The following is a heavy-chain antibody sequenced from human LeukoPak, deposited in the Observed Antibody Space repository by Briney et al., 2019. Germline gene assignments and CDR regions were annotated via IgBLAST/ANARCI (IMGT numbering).Heavy chain of an antibody. CDR1: GFTFSSYA. CDR3: ASSNQKLLWFGELSY. D-gene: IGHD3-10*01. CDR2: XSYDGSNK. V-gene: IGHV3-30-3*01. Sequence: PGGSLRLSCAASGFTFSSYAMHWVRQAPGKGLEXXXXXSYDGSNKYYADSVKGRFTISRDNSKDTLYLQMNSLRAEDTAVYYCASSNQKLLWFGELSYWGQGTLVTVSS. J-gene: IGHJ4*02.